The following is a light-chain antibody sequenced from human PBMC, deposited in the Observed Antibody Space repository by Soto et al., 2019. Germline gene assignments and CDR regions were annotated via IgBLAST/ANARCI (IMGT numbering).Light chain of an antibody. CDR2: EVS. CDR3: SSYTSNNSGV. Sequence: SALTQPASVSGSPGQSITISCTGTSSDIGGFYYVSWYQHHLGKGPKLLIYEVSYRPSGISDRFSGSKSGNTASLTISGLQPEDDGDYYCSSYTSNNSGVVGSWPKVTVL. CDR1: SSDIGGFYY. J-gene: IGLJ1*01. V-gene: IGLV2-14*01.